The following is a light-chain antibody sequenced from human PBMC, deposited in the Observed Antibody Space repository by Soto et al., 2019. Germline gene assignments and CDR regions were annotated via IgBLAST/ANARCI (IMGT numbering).Light chain of an antibody. CDR2: EVN. J-gene: IGLJ3*02. CDR1: SSDVGGYNY. V-gene: IGLV2-8*01. Sequence: QSVLAQPPSASGSPGQSVAISCTGTSSDVGGYNYVSWYQQHPGKAPKLMIYEVNKRPSGVPDRFSGSKSGNTVSLTVSGLQAEDEADYYCCSYAGSYTWVFGGGTKVTVL. CDR3: CSYAGSYTWV.